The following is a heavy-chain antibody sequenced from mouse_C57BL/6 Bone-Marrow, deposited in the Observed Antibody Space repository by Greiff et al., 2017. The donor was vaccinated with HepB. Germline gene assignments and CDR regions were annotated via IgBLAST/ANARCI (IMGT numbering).Heavy chain of an antibody. Sequence: EVKLVESGGGLVKPGGSLKLSCAASGFTFSSYAMSWVRQTPEKRLEWVATISDGGSYTYYPDNVKGRFTISRDNAKNNLYLQMSHLKSEDTAMYYCARSLRSHWYFDVWGTGTTVTVSS. J-gene: IGHJ1*03. CDR1: GFTFSSYA. CDR2: ISDGGSYT. D-gene: IGHD1-1*01. CDR3: ARSLRSHWYFDV. V-gene: IGHV5-4*03.